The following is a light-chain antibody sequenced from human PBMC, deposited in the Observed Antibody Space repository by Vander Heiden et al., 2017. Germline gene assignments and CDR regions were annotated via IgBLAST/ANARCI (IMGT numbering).Light chain of an antibody. J-gene: IGKJ5*01. CDR2: GAF. Sequence: EIVMTQSPDSLAVSLGERATINCKSSQSVLYSSNNKNYLAWYQQKPGQPPKLLIYGAFTRESGVPDRFSGSGSGTDFTLTISSLQAEDVAVYYCQQYYRTQAITFGQGTRLEIK. V-gene: IGKV4-1*01. CDR1: QSVLYSSNNKNY. CDR3: QQYYRTQAIT.